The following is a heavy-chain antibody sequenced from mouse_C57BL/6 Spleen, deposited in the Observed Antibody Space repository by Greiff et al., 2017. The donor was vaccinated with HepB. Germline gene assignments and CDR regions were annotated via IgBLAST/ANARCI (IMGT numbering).Heavy chain of an antibody. CDR2: IWSDGST. CDR1: GFSLTSYG. J-gene: IGHJ4*01. Sequence: VKVEESGPGLVAPSQSLSITCTVSGFSLTSYGVHWVRQPPGKGLEWLVVIWSDGSTTYNSALKSRLSISKDNSKSQVFLKMNSLQTDDTAMYYCARHGYYDYDVYAMDYWGQGTSVTVSS. CDR3: ARHGYYDYDVYAMDY. V-gene: IGHV2-6-1*01. D-gene: IGHD2-4*01.